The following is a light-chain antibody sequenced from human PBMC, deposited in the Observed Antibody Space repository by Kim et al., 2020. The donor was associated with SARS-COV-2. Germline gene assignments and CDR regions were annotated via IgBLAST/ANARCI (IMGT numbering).Light chain of an antibody. J-gene: IGKJ2*01. CDR3: QQSYSTPYT. CDR1: QSISTY. Sequence: DIQMTQSPSSLAASVGDRVTITCRASQSISTYLNWFQQKPGKAPKLLIYAASTLQSGVPSGFSGSGSGTDFTLTISSLQPEDFATYYCQQSYSTPYTCGQGTKMEIK. CDR2: AAS. V-gene: IGKV1-39*01.